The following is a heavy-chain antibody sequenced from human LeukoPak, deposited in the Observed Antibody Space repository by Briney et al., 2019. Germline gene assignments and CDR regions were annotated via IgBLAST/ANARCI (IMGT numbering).Heavy chain of an antibody. D-gene: IGHD3-10*01. CDR3: ARGLSPRINMVRGVRPPFRGVFDY. V-gene: IGHV4-59*12. CDR1: GGSISTYQ. CDR2: IYKSGST. Sequence: SETQSLTCSVSGGSISTYQWSWVRQPPGKGLEWIGNIYKSGSTNYNPSLKSRVTISVDTSKNQFSLKLSSVTAADTAVYYCARGLSPRINMVRGVRPPFRGVFDYWGQGTLVTVSS. J-gene: IGHJ4*02.